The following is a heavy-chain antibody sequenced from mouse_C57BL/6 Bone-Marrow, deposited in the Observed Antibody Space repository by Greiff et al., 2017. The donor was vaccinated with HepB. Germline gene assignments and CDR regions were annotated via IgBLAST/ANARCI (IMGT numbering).Heavy chain of an antibody. CDR1: GYPFTSSG. J-gene: IGHJ4*01. CDR2: IYPRSGNT. CDR3: AKTGTEGYYAMDY. V-gene: IGHV1-81*01. Sequence: VQLQPSGAELARPGASVTLSCKASGYPFTSSGISWVKQSTGQGLEWIGAIYPRSGNTYYNETFKGKAILTADKSSSTAYMELRSLTSEDSAVYFCAKTGTEGYYAMDYWGQGTSVTVSS. D-gene: IGHD4-1*01.